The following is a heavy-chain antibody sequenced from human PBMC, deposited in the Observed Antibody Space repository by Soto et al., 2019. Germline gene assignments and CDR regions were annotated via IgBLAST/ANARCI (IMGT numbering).Heavy chain of an antibody. CDR2: IRSKAYGGTT. J-gene: IGHJ4*02. V-gene: IGHV3-49*03. D-gene: IGHD5-18*01. Sequence: GGSLRLSCTASGFTFGDYAMTWFRQAPGKGLEWVGFIRSKAYGGTTEYAASVKGRFTISRDDSKSIAYLQMNSLKTEDTAVYYCTRDVQLWFSPLPDDYWGQGTLVTVSS. CDR3: TRDVQLWFSPLPDDY. CDR1: GFTFGDYA.